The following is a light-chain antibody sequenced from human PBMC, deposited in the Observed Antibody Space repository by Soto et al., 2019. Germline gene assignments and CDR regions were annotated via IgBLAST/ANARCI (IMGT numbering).Light chain of an antibody. J-gene: IGLJ3*02. CDR3: SSFTSMSSLV. V-gene: IGLV2-14*01. Sequence: QSALTQPASVSGSPGQSITISCTGTSSDVGGYNYVSWYQQHPGKVPKLMIYEVSNRPSGVSNRFSGSKSGNTASLTISGLQAEDEADYYCSSFTSMSSLVFGGGTKRTVL. CDR2: EVS. CDR1: SSDVGGYNY.